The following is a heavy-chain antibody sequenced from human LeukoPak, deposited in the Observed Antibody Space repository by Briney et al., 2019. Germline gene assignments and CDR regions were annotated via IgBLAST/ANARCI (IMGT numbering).Heavy chain of an antibody. CDR2: IYAGGST. CDR3: ARDWGSGWYFDY. V-gene: IGHV3-53*01. D-gene: IGHD6-19*01. Sequence: GGSLRLSCAASGFTVSSDHMSWVRQAPGKGLEWVSVIYAGGSTYYADSVKGRFTISRDNSKNTLYLQMNSLRVEDTAVYYCARDWGSGWYFDYWGQGTLVTVSS. J-gene: IGHJ4*02. CDR1: GFTVSSDH.